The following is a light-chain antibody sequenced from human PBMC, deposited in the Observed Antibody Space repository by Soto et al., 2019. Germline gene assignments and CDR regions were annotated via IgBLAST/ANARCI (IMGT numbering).Light chain of an antibody. CDR2: GAS. CDR3: LQDYNYPFN. CDR1: QDIRKD. Sequence: AIQMTQSPSSLSASVGDRVTITCRASQDIRKDLAWYQQKPGKAPQILIYGASTLQTGVASRFSGSGSATDFTLTISSLRPEDSAAYYCLQDYNYPFNFGQGTKV. J-gene: IGKJ2*01. V-gene: IGKV1-6*01.